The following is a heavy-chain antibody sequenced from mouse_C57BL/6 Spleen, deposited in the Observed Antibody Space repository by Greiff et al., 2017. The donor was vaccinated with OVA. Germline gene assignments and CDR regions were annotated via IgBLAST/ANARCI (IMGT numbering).Heavy chain of an antibody. CDR3: ARSYYGSSCDY. V-gene: IGHV1-19*01. J-gene: IGHJ2*01. CDR1: GYTFTDYY. CDR2: INPYNGGT. D-gene: IGHD1-1*01. Sequence: EVQLQQSGPVLVKPGASVKMSCKASGYTFTDYYMNWVKQSHGKSLEWIGVINPYNGGTSYNQKFKGKATLTVDKSSSTAYMELNSLTSEDSAVYYCARSYYGSSCDYWGQGTTLTVSS.